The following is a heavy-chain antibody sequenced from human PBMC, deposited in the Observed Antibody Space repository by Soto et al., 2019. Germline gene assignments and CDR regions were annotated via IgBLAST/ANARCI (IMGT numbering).Heavy chain of an antibody. CDR3: ARRQTSGYNRYFDS. CDR1: GGTFSSNP. Sequence: SVKVSCKASGGTFSSNPISWMRQAPGQGLEWMGGTIPTFGAGSYAQRFQGRLTITADKSTNTAYMELSSLRPEDTAVYYCARRQTSGYNRYFDSWGQGTPVTVSS. J-gene: IGHJ4*02. V-gene: IGHV1-69*06. CDR2: TIPTFGAG. D-gene: IGHD5-12*01.